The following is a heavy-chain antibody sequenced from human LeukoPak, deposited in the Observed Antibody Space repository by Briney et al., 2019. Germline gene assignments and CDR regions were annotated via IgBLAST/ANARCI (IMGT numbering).Heavy chain of an antibody. J-gene: IGHJ4*02. Sequence: GGSLRLSCAASGFTFSSYAMHWVRQAPGKGLEWVAVISYDGSNKYYADSVKGRFTISRDNSKNTLYLQMNSLRAEDTAVYYCAKSPRWLLDYWGQGTLVTVSS. CDR2: ISYDGSNK. V-gene: IGHV3-30-3*02. CDR3: AKSPRWLLDY. D-gene: IGHD4-17*01. CDR1: GFTFSSYA.